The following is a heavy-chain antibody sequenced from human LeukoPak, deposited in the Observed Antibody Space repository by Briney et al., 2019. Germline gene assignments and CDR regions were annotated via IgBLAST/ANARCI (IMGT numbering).Heavy chain of an antibody. CDR3: ARWTGLSDAFDI. Sequence: SQTLSLTCTVFGGSISSGDYYWRWIRQPPGKGLEWIGYIYYSGSTYYNPSLKSRVTISVDTSKNQFSLKLSSVTAADTAVYYCARWTGLSDAFDIWGQGTMVTVSS. D-gene: IGHD3/OR15-3a*01. V-gene: IGHV4-30-4*08. J-gene: IGHJ3*02. CDR1: GGSISSGDYY. CDR2: IYYSGST.